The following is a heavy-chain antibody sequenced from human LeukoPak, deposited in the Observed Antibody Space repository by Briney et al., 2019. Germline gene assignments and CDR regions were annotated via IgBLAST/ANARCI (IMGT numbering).Heavy chain of an antibody. Sequence: PSETLSLTCTVSGGSISSSSYYWGWIRQPPGKGLEWIGSIYYSGSTYYNPSLKSRVTISVDTSKNQFSLKLSSVTAADTAVYYCARGLVSIAARNDWFDPWGQGTLVTVSS. V-gene: IGHV4-39*07. J-gene: IGHJ5*02. CDR2: IYYSGST. CDR3: ARGLVSIAARNDWFDP. CDR1: GGSISSSSYY. D-gene: IGHD6-6*01.